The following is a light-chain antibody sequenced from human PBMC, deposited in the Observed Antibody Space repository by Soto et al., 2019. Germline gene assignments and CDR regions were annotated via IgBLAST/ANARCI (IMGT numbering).Light chain of an antibody. CDR3: QQRSDWPLT. CDR1: QSVSSGY. Sequence: EIVLTQSPGTLSLSPGERATLSCRASQSVSSGYLAWYQQKPGQAPRLLVYGATNRATGIPDRFSGRGTGTDFTLTISRLEAEDFAVYYCQQRSDWPLTFGGGTKVDIK. CDR2: GAT. V-gene: IGKV3D-20*02. J-gene: IGKJ4*01.